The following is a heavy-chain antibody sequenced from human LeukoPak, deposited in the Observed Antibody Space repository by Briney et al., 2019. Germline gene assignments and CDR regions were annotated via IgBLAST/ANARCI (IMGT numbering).Heavy chain of an antibody. CDR2: IYYSGST. V-gene: IGHV4-39*07. CDR1: GGSISSSSYY. D-gene: IGHD3-22*01. CDR3: AREWDYYGSSGYP. Sequence: SETLSLTCTVSGGSISSSSYYWGWIRQPPGKGLEWIGSIYYSGSTYYNPSLKSRVTTSVDTSKNQFSLKLSSVTAADTAVYYCAREWDYYGSSGYPWGQGTLVTVSS. J-gene: IGHJ5*02.